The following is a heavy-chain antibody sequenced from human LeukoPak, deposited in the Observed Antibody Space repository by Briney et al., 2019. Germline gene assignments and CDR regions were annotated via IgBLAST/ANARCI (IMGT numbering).Heavy chain of an antibody. CDR1: GFTFSRSA. D-gene: IGHD6-13*01. CDR2: ITSSGNT. J-gene: IGHJ4*02. Sequence: GGSLRLSCAASGFTFSRSAMTWLRQPPGKGLDWVSSITSSGNTYYADSVKGRFTISRDNSKNMLYLQMNCLRAEDTAVYYCVKGRISEDGLDFWGQGTLVTVSS. V-gene: IGHV3-23*01. CDR3: VKGRISEDGLDF.